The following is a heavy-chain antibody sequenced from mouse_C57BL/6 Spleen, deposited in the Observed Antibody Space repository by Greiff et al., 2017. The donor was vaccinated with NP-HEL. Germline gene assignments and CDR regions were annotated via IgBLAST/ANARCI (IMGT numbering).Heavy chain of an antibody. CDR3: ARLDGDFDY. CDR2: IDPSDSYT. V-gene: IGHV1-59*01. D-gene: IGHD2-3*01. J-gene: IGHJ2*01. Sequence: QVQLQQSGAELVRPGTSVKLSCKASGYTFTSYWMHWVKQRPGQGLEWIGVIDPSDSYTNYNQKFKGKATLTVDTSSSTAHMQLSSLTSEDSAVYYCARLDGDFDYWGQGTTLTVSS. CDR1: GYTFTSYW.